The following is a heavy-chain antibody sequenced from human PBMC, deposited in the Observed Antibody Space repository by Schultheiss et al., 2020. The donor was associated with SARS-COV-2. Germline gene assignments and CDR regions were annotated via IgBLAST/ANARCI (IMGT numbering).Heavy chain of an antibody. CDR2: ISAYNGNT. D-gene: IGHD3-10*01. CDR3: ARGGSWFGELFGLDY. J-gene: IGHJ4*02. CDR1: GYTFTSYY. V-gene: IGHV1-18*04. Sequence: ASVKVSCKASGYTFTSYYMHWVRQAPGQGLEWMGWISAYNGNTNYAQKLQGRVTMTTDTSTSTAYMELRSLRSDDTAVYYCARGGSWFGELFGLDYWGQGTLVTVSS.